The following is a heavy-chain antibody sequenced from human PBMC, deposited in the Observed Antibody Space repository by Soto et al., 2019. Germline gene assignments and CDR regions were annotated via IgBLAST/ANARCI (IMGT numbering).Heavy chain of an antibody. CDR1: GLTFSSYA. CDR2: ISGSGGST. V-gene: IGHV3-23*01. CDR3: AKSPPYYYYGMDV. J-gene: IGHJ6*02. Sequence: GGSLRLSCAASGLTFSSYAMSWVRQAPGKGLEWVSAISGSGGSTYYADSVKGRFTISRDNSKNTLFLQMNSLRAEDTAVYYCAKSPPYYYYGMDVWGQGTTVTVSS.